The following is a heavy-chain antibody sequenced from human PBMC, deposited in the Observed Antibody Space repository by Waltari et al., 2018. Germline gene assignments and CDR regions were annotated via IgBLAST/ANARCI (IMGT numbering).Heavy chain of an antibody. V-gene: IGHV4-34*02. Sequence: QVQLQQWGAGLLQSSETLSLTCAVYGGSFSRYYWVWVRQPPGKGLEWIGEINHAGYTNHNPSLRSRVTMSADTSKSQFSLKLNSVTAADTAVYYCVRLEDCTGPGGHCYSGDPFALDVWGQGTTVTVSS. CDR1: GGSFSRYY. CDR3: VRLEDCTGPGGHCYSGDPFALDV. CDR2: INHAGYT. D-gene: IGHD2-15*01. J-gene: IGHJ6*02.